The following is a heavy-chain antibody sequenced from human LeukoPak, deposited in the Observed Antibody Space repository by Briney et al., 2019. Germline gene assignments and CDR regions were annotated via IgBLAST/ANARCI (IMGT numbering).Heavy chain of an antibody. V-gene: IGHV1-18*01. CDR2: ISAYNGNT. J-gene: IGHJ4*02. Sequence: ASVKVSCKDSGYTFISYGISWVRQAPGQGLEWMGWISAYNGNTNYAQKLQGRVTMTTDTSTSTAYMELRSLRSDDTAVYYCGRDKGVVTVFFPGYWGQGTLVTVSS. CDR3: GRDKGVVTVFFPGY. D-gene: IGHD3-3*01. CDR1: GYTFISYG.